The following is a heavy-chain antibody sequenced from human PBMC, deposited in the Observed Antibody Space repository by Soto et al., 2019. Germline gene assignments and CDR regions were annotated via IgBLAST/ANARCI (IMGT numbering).Heavy chain of an antibody. CDR3: ARLGTPYYSSSWGNWFDP. V-gene: IGHV1-69*01. CDR2: IIPIFGTA. J-gene: IGHJ5*02. D-gene: IGHD6-13*01. CDR1: GGTFSSYA. Sequence: QVQLVQSGAEVKKPGSSVKVSSKASGGTFSSYAISWVRQAPGQGLEWMGGIIPIFGTANYAQKFQGRVTITADESTSTAYMELSSLRSEDTAVYYCARLGTPYYSSSWGNWFDPWGQGTLVTVSS.